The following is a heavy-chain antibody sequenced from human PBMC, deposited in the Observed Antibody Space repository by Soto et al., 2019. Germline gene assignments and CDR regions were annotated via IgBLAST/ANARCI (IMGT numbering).Heavy chain of an antibody. V-gene: IGHV3-74*01. Sequence: GGSLRLSCAASGFTFGNYWMHWVRQAPGKGLEWVSRMDSDGSSTNYADSVKGRFTVSRDKARNTLHLQMNSLRAEETAVYYCATAEVDYWGPGTLVTVSS. CDR3: ATAEVDY. CDR2: MDSDGSST. CDR1: GFTFGNYW. J-gene: IGHJ4*02.